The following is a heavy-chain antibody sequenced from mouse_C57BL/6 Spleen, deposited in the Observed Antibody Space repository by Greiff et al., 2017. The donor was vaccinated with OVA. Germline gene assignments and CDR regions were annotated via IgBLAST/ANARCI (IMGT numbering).Heavy chain of an antibody. CDR2: INPGSGGT. CDR1: GYAFTNYL. D-gene: IGHD1-1*01. V-gene: IGHV1-54*01. J-gene: IGHJ2*01. CDR3: AISYYYGTRDFDY. Sequence: QVQLQQSGAELVRPGTSVKVSCKASGYAFTNYLIEWVKQRPGQGLEWIGVINPGSGGTNYNEKFKGKATLTADKSSSTAYMQLSSLTSEDSAVYFCAISYYYGTRDFDYWGQGTTLTVSS.